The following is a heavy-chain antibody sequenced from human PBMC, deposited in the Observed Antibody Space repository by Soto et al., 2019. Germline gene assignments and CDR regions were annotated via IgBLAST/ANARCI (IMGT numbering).Heavy chain of an antibody. J-gene: IGHJ5*02. V-gene: IGHV1-2*02. CDR1: GYTFTDYF. CDR3: ARVTLKAGNWFDP. Sequence: ASVKVSCKASGYTFTDYFIHWVRQAPGQGFEWMGXXXXXXRGTTYAQKFQGRVTMTRDTSNRTAYMELRGLRSDDTAVYYCARVTLKAGNWFDPWGQGTLVTVSS. CDR2: XXXXXRGT.